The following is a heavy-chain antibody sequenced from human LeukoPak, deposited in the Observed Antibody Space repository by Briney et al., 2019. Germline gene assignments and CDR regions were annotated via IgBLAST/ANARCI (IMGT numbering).Heavy chain of an antibody. J-gene: IGHJ1*01. D-gene: IGHD3-10*01. Sequence: GGSLRLSCAASGFTFSSYAMHWVRQAPGKGLEWVAVISYDGSNKYYADSVKGRFTISRDNSKNTLYLQMNSLRAEDTAVYYCARDRGYFQHWGQGTLVTVSS. CDR2: ISYDGSNK. V-gene: IGHV3-30-3*01. CDR3: ARDRGYFQH. CDR1: GFTFSSYA.